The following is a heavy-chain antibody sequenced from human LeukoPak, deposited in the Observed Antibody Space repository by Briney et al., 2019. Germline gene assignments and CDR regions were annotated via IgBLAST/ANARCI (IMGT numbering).Heavy chain of an antibody. J-gene: IGHJ4*02. Sequence: GGSLRLSCAASGFTFSSYAMHWVRQAPGKGLEWVAVISYDGSNKYYADSVKGRFTISRDNSKNTLYLQMNSLRAEDTAVYYCARAGSEFPYYFDYWGQGTLVTVSS. CDR3: ARAGSEFPYYFDY. CDR2: ISYDGSNK. CDR1: GFTFSSYA. V-gene: IGHV3-30*04. D-gene: IGHD2-15*01.